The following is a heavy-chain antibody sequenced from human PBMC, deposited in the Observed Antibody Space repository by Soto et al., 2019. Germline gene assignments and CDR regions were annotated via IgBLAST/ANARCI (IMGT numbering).Heavy chain of an antibody. J-gene: IGHJ4*02. CDR3: VRDSHGDY. Sequence: EVQLVESGGGLVQPGGSLRLSCAASGFTLIRYLMQWVCQAPGKGLEWVSRIDGDESATNYADSVKGRFTISRDNAKNTLHLQMNSLRAEDTAVYYCVRDSHGDYWGQGTLVTVSS. V-gene: IGHV3-74*01. CDR1: GFTLIRYL. CDR2: IDGDESAT.